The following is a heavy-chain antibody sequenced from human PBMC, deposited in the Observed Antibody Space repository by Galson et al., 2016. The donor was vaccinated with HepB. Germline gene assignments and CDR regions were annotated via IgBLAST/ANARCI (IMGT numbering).Heavy chain of an antibody. CDR2: FYSGDET. CDR3: ARVGGWLQLTS. D-gene: IGHD5-24*01. CDR1: GFSVSSNY. Sequence: SLRLSCAASGFSVSSNYMSWVRQAPGRGLEWVSLFYSGDETFYADSVKGRFTISSDNSNNTLYLQMNSLRAEDTAVYFCARVGGWLQLTSWGQGTLVTVSS. V-gene: IGHV3-53*01. J-gene: IGHJ5*02.